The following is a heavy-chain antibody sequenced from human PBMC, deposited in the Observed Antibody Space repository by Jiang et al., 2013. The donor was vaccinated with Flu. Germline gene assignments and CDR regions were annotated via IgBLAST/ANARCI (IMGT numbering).Heavy chain of an antibody. CDR1: GGTFSSYA. J-gene: IGHJ6*02. D-gene: IGHD5-18*01. CDR2: IIPIFGTA. V-gene: IGHV1-69*01. CDR3: ARGGYSYGPTYYGMDV. Sequence: SGAEVKKPGSSVKVSCKASGGTFSSYAISWVRQAPGQGLEWMGGIIPIFGTANYAQKFQGRVTITADESTSTAYMELSSLRSEDTAVYYCARGGYSYGPTYYGMDVWGQGTTVTVSS.